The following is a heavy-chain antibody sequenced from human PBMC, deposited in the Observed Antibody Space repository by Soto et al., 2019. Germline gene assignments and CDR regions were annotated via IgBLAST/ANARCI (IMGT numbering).Heavy chain of an antibody. J-gene: IGHJ5*02. CDR3: ARDLGRYDFWSGYYEYNWFDP. V-gene: IGHV3-33*08. Sequence: TGGSLRLSCAASGFTFSSYWMSWVRQAPGKGLEWVTVIWYDGSNKYYADSVKGRFTISRDNSKNTLYLQMNSLRAEDTAVYYCARDLGRYDFWSGYYEYNWFDPWGQGTLVTVSS. CDR2: IWYDGSNK. D-gene: IGHD3-3*01. CDR1: GFTFSSYW.